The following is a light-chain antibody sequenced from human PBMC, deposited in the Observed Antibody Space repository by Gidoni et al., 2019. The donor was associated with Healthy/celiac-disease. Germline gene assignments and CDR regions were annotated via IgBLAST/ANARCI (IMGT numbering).Light chain of an antibody. CDR1: QSIIRW. V-gene: IGKV1-5*03. CDR2: KAF. J-gene: IGKJ3*01. Sequence: DIQMTQSPSTLSASVGDRVTITCRASQSIIRWLAWYQQKPGKAPKLLIYKAFSLESGVPSRFSGSGSGTEFTLTISSLQPDDFATYYCQQYNSYSFTFGPGTKVDIK. CDR3: QQYNSYSFT.